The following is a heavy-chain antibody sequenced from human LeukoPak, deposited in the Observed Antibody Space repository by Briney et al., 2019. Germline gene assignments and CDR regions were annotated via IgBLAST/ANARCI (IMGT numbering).Heavy chain of an antibody. Sequence: GASVKVSCKASGYTFTSYYMHWVRQAPGQGLEWMGIINPSGGSTSYAQKFQGRVTITADESTSTAYMELSSLRSEDTAVYYCARDYGGPYYDFWSGYYPPELPDYYGMDVWGQGTTVTVSS. D-gene: IGHD3-3*01. CDR2: INPSGGST. J-gene: IGHJ6*02. CDR3: ARDYGGPYYDFWSGYYPPELPDYYGMDV. V-gene: IGHV1-46*01. CDR1: GYTFTSYY.